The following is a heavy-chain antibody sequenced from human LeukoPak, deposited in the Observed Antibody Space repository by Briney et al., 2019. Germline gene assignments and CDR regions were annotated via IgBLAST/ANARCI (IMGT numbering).Heavy chain of an antibody. CDR2: IYTSGST. CDR1: GGSTSSYY. J-gene: IGHJ3*02. V-gene: IGHV4-4*07. Sequence: PSETLSLTCTVSGGSTSSYYWSWIRQPAGKGLEWIGRIYTSGSTNYYPSLKSRVTMSVDTSKNHFSLKLNSVTATDTAIYYCAREWELLPYSVLDIWGQGTMVAVSS. D-gene: IGHD1-26*01. CDR3: AREWELLPYSVLDI.